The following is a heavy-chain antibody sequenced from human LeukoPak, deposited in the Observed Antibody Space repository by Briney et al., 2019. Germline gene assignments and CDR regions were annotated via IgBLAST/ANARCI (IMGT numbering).Heavy chain of an antibody. V-gene: IGHV4-59*08. CDR3: ARGRDGYSRGWFDP. J-gene: IGHJ5*02. Sequence: SETLSLTCAVYGGSFSSYYWSWIRQPPGKGLEWIGYIYYSGSTNYNPSLKSRVTISVDTSKNQFSLKLSSVTAADTAVYYCARGRDGYSRGWFDPWGQGTLVTVSS. CDR2: IYYSGST. CDR1: GGSFSSYY. D-gene: IGHD5-18*01.